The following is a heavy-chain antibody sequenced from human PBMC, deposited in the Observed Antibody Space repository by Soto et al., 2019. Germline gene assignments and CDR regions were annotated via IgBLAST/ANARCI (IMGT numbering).Heavy chain of an antibody. CDR3: ARGRRSGYAGYYYYYMDV. J-gene: IGHJ6*03. D-gene: IGHD5-12*01. CDR2: INHSGST. CDR1: GGSFSGYY. Sequence: SETLSLTCAVYGGSFSGYYWSWIRQPPGKGLEWIGEINHSGSTNYNPSLKSRVTISVDTSKNQFSLKLSSVTAADTAVCYCARGRRSGYAGYYYYYMDVWGKGTTVT. V-gene: IGHV4-34*01.